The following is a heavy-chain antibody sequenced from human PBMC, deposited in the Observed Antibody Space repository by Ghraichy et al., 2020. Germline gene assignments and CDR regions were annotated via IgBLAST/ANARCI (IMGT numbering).Heavy chain of an antibody. D-gene: IGHD3/OR15-3a*01. J-gene: IGHJ3*01. V-gene: IGHV3-23*01. CDR1: GFTFTLFS. CDR3: AKQKGRGPAFDV. CDR2: IGGSGSPS. Sequence: GGSLRLSCAASGFTFTLFSMSWVRQSPGKGLEWVSSIGGSGSPSFHADSVNGRFTISRDNSNNTLYLQMNSLRFDDTDIYYCAKQKGRGPAFDVWGPGTMVTVSS.